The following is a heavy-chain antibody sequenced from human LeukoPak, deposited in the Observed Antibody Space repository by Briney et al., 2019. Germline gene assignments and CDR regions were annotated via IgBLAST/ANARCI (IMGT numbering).Heavy chain of an antibody. CDR2: INREGRIT. CDR3: ARGFTIFGVVNDGFDI. Sequence: PGGSRRLSCAASEFTFSNYWMHGVRQAPGKGRVWVAPINREGRITSYAGSVKGRFTIPRDNAKNTLYLQMNRLRVEDTAVYYCARGFTIFGVVNDGFDIWGQGTTVPVSS. J-gene: IGHJ3*02. D-gene: IGHD3-3*01. CDR1: EFTFSNYW. V-gene: IGHV3-74*01.